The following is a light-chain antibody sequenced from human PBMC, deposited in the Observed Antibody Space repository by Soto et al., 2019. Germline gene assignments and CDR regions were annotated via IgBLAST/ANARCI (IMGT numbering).Light chain of an antibody. CDR2: GNS. Sequence: QSALTQPPSVSGAPGQRVTISCTGSSSNIGAGYDVHWYQQLPGTAPKLLIYGNSNRPSGVPDRFSGSKSGTSASLAITGLQAEDEADYYCQSYDSSDHVVFGGGTKVTVL. J-gene: IGLJ2*01. V-gene: IGLV1-40*01. CDR3: QSYDSSDHVV. CDR1: SSNIGAGYD.